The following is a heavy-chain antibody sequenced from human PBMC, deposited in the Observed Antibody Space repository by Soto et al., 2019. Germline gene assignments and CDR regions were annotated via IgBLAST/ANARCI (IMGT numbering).Heavy chain of an antibody. CDR3: GCGLVPEVAFDI. CDR1: GFTFSTYP. J-gene: IGHJ3*02. V-gene: IGHV3-30-3*01. D-gene: IGHD6-19*01. Sequence: QVQLVESGGGVVQPGRSLRLSCAASGFTFSTYPMHWVRQAPGKGLDWVAVISDDGNTKYYADSVKGRFTISRDNSKNTLYLQMNSLTAEDTAVYSCGCGLVPEVAFDIWGQGTMVTVSS. CDR2: ISDDGNTK.